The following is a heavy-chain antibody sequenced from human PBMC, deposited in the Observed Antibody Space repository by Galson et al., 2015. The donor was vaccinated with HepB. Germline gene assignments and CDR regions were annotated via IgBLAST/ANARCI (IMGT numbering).Heavy chain of an antibody. Sequence: SLRLSCAASGFTFSSYAMSWVRQAPGKGLEWVSAISGSGGSTYYADSVKGRFTISRDNSKNTLYLQMNSLRAEDTAVYYCAKDPTYRITMIVVAPSWYFDLWGRGTLVTVSS. CDR3: AKDPTYRITMIVVAPSWYFDL. J-gene: IGHJ2*01. CDR2: ISGSGGST. D-gene: IGHD3-22*01. CDR1: GFTFSSYA. V-gene: IGHV3-23*01.